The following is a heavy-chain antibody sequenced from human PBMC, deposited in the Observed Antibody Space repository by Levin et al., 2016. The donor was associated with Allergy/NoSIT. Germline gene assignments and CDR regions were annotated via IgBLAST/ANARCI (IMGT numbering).Heavy chain of an antibody. J-gene: IGHJ4*02. CDR3: ARHVAYYGSENDY. CDR2: IYPGDSDT. V-gene: IGHV5-51*01. D-gene: IGHD3-10*01. Sequence: KVSCKGSGYSFTSYWIGWVRQMPGKGLEWMGIIYPGDSDTRYSPSFQGQVTISADKSISTAYLQWSSLKASDTAMYYCARHVAYYGSENDYWGQGTLVTVSS. CDR1: GYSFTSYW.